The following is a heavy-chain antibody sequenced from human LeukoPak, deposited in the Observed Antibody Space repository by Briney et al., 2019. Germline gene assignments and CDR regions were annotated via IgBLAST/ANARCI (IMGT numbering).Heavy chain of an antibody. Sequence: SETLSLTCAVDGGSFSGYYWSWIRQPPGKGLEWIGEINHSGSTNYNPSLKSRVTISVDTSKNQFPLKLSSVTAADTAVYYCARGLNRIAAAGPPKYYYYMDVWGKGTTVTVSS. V-gene: IGHV4-34*01. D-gene: IGHD6-13*01. CDR2: INHSGST. CDR1: GGSFSGYY. J-gene: IGHJ6*03. CDR3: ARGLNRIAAAGPPKYYYYMDV.